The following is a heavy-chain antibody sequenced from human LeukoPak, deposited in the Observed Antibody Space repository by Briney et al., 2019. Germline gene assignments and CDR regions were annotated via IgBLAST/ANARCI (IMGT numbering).Heavy chain of an antibody. CDR1: GFTFHICA. CDR2: IGSTDI. J-gene: IGHJ4*02. D-gene: IGHD1-7*01. Sequence: SGGSLRLSCAASGFTFHICAMSWVRQAPGKGLEWVASIGSTDIYYADSVKGRFTVSRDNSQDTLYLQLNSLRAEDTAVYYCAKDASPGNSIWDYLASWGQGALVTVSS. CDR3: AKDASPGNSIWDYLAS. V-gene: IGHV3-23*01.